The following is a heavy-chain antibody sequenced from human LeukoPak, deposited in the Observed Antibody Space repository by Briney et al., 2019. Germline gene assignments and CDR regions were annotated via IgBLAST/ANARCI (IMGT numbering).Heavy chain of an antibody. V-gene: IGHV3-30*02. D-gene: IGHD6-19*01. J-gene: IGHJ4*02. CDR2: IRYDGSNK. CDR1: GFTFSSYG. CDR3: AKDRGGSGWYKGGFDY. Sequence: PGGSLRLSCAASGFTFSSYGMHWVRHAPGKGLEWLAFIRYDGSNKYYADSVKGRFTISRDNSKNTLYLQMNSLRAEDTAVYYCAKDRGGSGWYKGGFDYWGQGTLVTVSS.